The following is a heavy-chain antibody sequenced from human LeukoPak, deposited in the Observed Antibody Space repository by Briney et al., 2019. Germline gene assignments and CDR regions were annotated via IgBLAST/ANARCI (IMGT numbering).Heavy chain of an antibody. Sequence: GGSLRLSCAVSGFTFSNYWLTWVRQAPGKGLEWVANIKQDGSQKNYVDSVKGRFIVSRDNARNSLYLQMNSLRAEDTAIYYCARDNGWVDYWGQGTLVTVPS. CDR3: ARDNGWVDY. CDR2: IKQDGSQK. V-gene: IGHV3-7*04. D-gene: IGHD2-8*01. J-gene: IGHJ4*02. CDR1: GFTFSNYW.